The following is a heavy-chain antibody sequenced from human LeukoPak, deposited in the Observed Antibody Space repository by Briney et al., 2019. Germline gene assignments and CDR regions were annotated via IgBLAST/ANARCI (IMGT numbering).Heavy chain of an antibody. J-gene: IGHJ4*02. CDR2: ISGSGGST. CDR1: GFTFSSYA. D-gene: IGHD3-16*01. Sequence: GGSLRLSCAASGFTFSSYAMSWVRQAPGKGLEWVSAISGSGGSTYYADSVKGRFTISRDNSKNTLYLQMNSLRAEDTAVYYCAKLCLFRCRSGYDYWGQGTLVTVSS. V-gene: IGHV3-23*01. CDR3: AKLCLFRCRSGYDY.